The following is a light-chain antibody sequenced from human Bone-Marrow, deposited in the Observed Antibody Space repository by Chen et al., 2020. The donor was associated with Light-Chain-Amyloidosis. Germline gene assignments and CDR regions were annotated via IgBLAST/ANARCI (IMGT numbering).Light chain of an antibody. CDR1: NIGSTS. V-gene: IGLV3-21*02. Sequence: SYVLTQPSSVSVAPGQTATIACGGNNIGSTSVHWYQQTPGQAPLLVVYDDSDRPSGNTATLTISRVEAGDEADYYCQVWDRSSDRPVFGGGTKLTVL. CDR2: DDS. J-gene: IGLJ3*02. CDR3: QVWDRSSDRPV.